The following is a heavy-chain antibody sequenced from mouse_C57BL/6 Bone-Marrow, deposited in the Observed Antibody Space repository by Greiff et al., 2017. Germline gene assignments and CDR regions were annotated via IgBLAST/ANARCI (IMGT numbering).Heavy chain of an antibody. CDR1: GYTFTSYW. J-gene: IGHJ3*01. V-gene: IGHV1-64*01. D-gene: IGHD1-1*01. CDR2: IHPNSGST. CDR3: ARSTTVVGRFAY. Sequence: VQLQQPGAELVKPGASVKLSCKASGYTFTSYWMHWVKQRPGQGLEWIGMIHPNSGSTNYNEKFQSKAPLTVVKSSSTAYMQLSSLTSEDSAVYYCARSTTVVGRFAYWGQGTLVTVSA.